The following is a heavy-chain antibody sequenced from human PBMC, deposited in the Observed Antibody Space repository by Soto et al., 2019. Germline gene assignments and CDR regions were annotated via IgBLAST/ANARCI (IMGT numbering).Heavy chain of an antibody. CDR1: GFTFSSYG. J-gene: IGHJ6*02. D-gene: IGHD4-17*01. V-gene: IGHV3-33*01. CDR3: ARANGDYVRPNIYYYYYGMDV. CDR2: IWYDGSNK. Sequence: GGSLRLSCAASGFTFSSYGMHWVRQAPGKGLEWVAVIWYDGSNKYYADSVKGRFTISRDNSKNTLYLQMNSLRAEDTAVYYCARANGDYVRPNIYYYYYGMDVWGQGTTVTVSS.